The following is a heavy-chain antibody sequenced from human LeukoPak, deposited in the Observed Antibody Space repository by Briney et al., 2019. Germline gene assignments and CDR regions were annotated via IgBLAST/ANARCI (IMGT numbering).Heavy chain of an antibody. V-gene: IGHV1-69*01. J-gene: IGHJ4*02. CDR1: GGTFSSYA. D-gene: IGHD2-15*01. Sequence: SVKLSCMASGGTFSSYAISWVRQAPGQGLEWMGGIIPIFGTANYAQKFQGRVTITADESTSTAYMELSSLRSEDTAVYYCARVLMNTPYFDYWGQGTPVTLSS. CDR3: ARVLMNTPYFDY. CDR2: IIPIFGTA.